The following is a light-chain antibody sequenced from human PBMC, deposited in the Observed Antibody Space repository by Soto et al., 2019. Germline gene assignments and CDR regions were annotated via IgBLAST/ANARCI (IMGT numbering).Light chain of an antibody. CDR2: GAS. J-gene: IGKJ2*01. V-gene: IGKV3-20*01. CDR3: QQYGSSPRYT. CDR1: QSVSSSY. Sequence: EIVLTQSPGTLSLSPGETATLSCRPSQSVSSSYLAWYQQKPGQAPRLLIYGASSRATGIPDRFSGSGSGTDFTLTISRLEPEDFAVYYCQQYGSSPRYTFGQGTKLEIK.